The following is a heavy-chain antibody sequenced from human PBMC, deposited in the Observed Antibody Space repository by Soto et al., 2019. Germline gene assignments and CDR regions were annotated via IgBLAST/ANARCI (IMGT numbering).Heavy chain of an antibody. CDR2: IWYDGSNK. CDR1: GFTFSSYG. CDR3: ARETGTRRGVFDY. Sequence: QVQLVESGGGVVQPGRSLRLSCAASGFTFSSYGMHWVRQAPGKGLEWVAVIWYDGSNKYYADSVKGRFTISRDNSKNTLYLQMNSLRAEDTAVYYCARETGTRRGVFDYWGQGTLVTVSS. V-gene: IGHV3-33*01. D-gene: IGHD1-7*01. J-gene: IGHJ4*02.